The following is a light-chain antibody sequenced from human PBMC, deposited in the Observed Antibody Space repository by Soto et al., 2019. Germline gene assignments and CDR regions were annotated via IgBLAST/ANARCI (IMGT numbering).Light chain of an antibody. CDR3: QQYGSSPRYT. J-gene: IGKJ2*01. Sequence: EMVLTQSPGTLSLSPGERATLSCRASQSGSSSYLAWYQQKPGQAPRILIYGASSRATGIPDRFSGSGSGTDFTLTISRLEPEDFAVYYCQQYGSSPRYTFGQGTKLEIK. CDR2: GAS. V-gene: IGKV3-20*01. CDR1: QSGSSSY.